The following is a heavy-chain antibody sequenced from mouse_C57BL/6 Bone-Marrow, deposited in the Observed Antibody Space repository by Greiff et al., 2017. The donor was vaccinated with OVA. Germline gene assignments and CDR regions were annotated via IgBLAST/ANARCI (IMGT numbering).Heavy chain of an antibody. D-gene: IGHD3-2*02. V-gene: IGHV1-18*01. CDR3: ARISSGHFSYAMDY. CDR2: INPNNGGT. CDR1: GYTFTDYN. J-gene: IGHJ4*01. Sequence: VQLKESGPELVKPGASVKIPCKASGYTFTDYNMDWVKQSHGKSLEWIGDINPNNGGTIYNQKFKGKATLTVDKSSSTAYMELRSLTSEDTAVYYCARISSGHFSYAMDYWGQGTSVTVSS.